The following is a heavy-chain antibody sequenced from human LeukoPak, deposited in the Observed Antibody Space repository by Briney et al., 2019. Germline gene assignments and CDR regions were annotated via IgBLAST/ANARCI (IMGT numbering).Heavy chain of an antibody. CDR1: AFSFINYN. Sequence: PGGSLRLSCAASAFSFINYNMNCVRQAPRKGLERVSSITSIGSYIYYADPVKGRFTISRDNAKNSLYLQLNSLRAEVTAVYYCARDPYSGSYSDYYYYYMDVWGKGTTVTVSS. CDR2: ITSIGSYI. CDR3: ARDPYSGSYSDYYYYYMDV. D-gene: IGHD1-26*01. V-gene: IGHV3-21*01. J-gene: IGHJ6*03.